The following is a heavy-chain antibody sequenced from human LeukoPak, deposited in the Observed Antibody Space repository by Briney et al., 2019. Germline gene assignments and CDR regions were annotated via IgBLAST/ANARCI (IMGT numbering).Heavy chain of an antibody. CDR3: ARVSPGEPFDY. D-gene: IGHD1-14*01. CDR2: ISYDGSNK. V-gene: IGHV3-30-3*01. Sequence: GGSLRLSCAASGFTFSSYPMHWVRQAPGKGLEWVAVISYDGSNKYYADSVKGRFTISRDNSKNTLYLQMNSLRAEDTAVYYCARVSPGEPFDYWGQGTLVTVSS. J-gene: IGHJ4*02. CDR1: GFTFSSYP.